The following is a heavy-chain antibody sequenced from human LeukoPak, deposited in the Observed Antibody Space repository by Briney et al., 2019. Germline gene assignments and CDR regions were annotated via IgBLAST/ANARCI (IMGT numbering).Heavy chain of an antibody. CDR1: GFTFSSYG. D-gene: IGHD3-10*01. CDR2: ISGSGGST. CDR3: AKDPSPGILWFGEPFDY. Sequence: GGSLRLSCAASGFTFSSYGMSWVRQAPGKGLEWVSAISGSGGSTYYADSVKGRFTISRDNSKNTLYLQMNSLRAEDTAVYYCAKDPSPGILWFGEPFDYWGQGTLVTVSS. V-gene: IGHV3-23*01. J-gene: IGHJ4*02.